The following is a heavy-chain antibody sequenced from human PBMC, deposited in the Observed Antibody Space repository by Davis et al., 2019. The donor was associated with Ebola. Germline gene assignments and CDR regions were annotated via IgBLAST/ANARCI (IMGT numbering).Heavy chain of an antibody. CDR1: GFTVSSDY. V-gene: IGHV3-30*02. CDR3: ARDLPGGDWYFDL. D-gene: IGHD1-14*01. J-gene: IGHJ2*01. CDR2: IRYDGSNK. Sequence: GESLKISCVASGFTVSSDYMSWVRQAPGKGLEWVAFIRYDGSNKYYADSVKGRFTISRDNSKNTLYLQMSSLTAEDTAVYYCARDLPGGDWYFDLWGRGTLVTVSS.